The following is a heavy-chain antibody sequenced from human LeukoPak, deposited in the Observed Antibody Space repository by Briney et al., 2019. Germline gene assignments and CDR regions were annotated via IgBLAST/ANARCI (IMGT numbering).Heavy chain of an antibody. CDR1: GGSISSYY. D-gene: IGHD6-6*01. Sequence: PSETLSLTCTVSGGSISSYYWSWIRQPPGKGLEWIGYIYYSGSTNYNPSLKSRVTISVDTSKNQFSLKLSSVTAADTAVYYCARGRFGYSSSSDYWGQGTLVTVSS. CDR3: ARGRFGYSSSSDY. V-gene: IGHV4-59*01. CDR2: IYYSGST. J-gene: IGHJ4*02.